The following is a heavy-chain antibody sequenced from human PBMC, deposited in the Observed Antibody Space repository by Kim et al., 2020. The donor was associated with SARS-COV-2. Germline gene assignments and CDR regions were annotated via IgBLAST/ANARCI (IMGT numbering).Heavy chain of an antibody. Sequence: SVKVSCKTSGGTFNSYSINWVRLAPGQGLEWMGRIIPILGITNYAQNFQGRVTITADKSTGTVYMELSSLRSEDTAVYYCARGPASAAGSWGQGTPVTVSS. V-gene: IGHV1-69*04. CDR2: IIPILGIT. J-gene: IGHJ1*01. CDR1: GGTFNSYS. CDR3: ARGPASAAGS.